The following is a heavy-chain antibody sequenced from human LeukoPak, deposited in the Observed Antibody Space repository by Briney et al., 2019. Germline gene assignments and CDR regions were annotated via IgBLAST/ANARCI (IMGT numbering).Heavy chain of an antibody. CDR3: ARGSLDS. CDR1: GFTFSAYA. CDR2: IGSDGKT. J-gene: IGHJ4*02. V-gene: IGHV3-23*01. Sequence: GGSLRLSCEASGFTFSAYAMTWVRQAPGKGLEWVSSIGSDGKTHYSESVKGRFAISRDNSKSMLFLQLNSLRAEDTALYYCARGSLDSWGQGTLVTVSS.